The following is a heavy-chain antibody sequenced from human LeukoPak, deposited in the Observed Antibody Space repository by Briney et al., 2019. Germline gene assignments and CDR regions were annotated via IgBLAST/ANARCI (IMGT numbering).Heavy chain of an antibody. V-gene: IGHV4-4*07. CDR2: IYTSGST. CDR1: GGSISSSY. CDR3: ASMRSLSYGSGSYALGD. D-gene: IGHD3-10*01. Sequence: SETLSLTCTVSGGSISSSYWSWIRQPAGKGLEWIGRIYTSGSTNYNPSLKSRVTMSVDTSKHQLSLKLSSVTAADTAVYYCASMRSLSYGSGSYALGDWGQGTLGTVSA. J-gene: IGHJ4*02.